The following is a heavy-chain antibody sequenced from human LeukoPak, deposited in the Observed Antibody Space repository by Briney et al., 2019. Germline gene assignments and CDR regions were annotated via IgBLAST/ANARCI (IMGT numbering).Heavy chain of an antibody. CDR3: AKDQPRAYFDS. V-gene: IGHV3-53*05. Sequence: GGSLRLSFAASGFTVSSNYMSWVRQAPGKGLEWVSVIYSGGSTYYADSVKGRFTISRDNSKNTMYLQMNSLRAEDTAVYYCAKDQPRAYFDSWGQGTLVTVSS. CDR1: GFTVSSNY. CDR2: IYSGGST. J-gene: IGHJ4*02. D-gene: IGHD2-2*01.